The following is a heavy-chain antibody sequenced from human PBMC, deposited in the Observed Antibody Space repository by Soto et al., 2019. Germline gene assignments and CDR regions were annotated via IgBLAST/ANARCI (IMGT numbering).Heavy chain of an antibody. D-gene: IGHD6-19*01. V-gene: IGHV4-59*08. J-gene: IGHJ5*02. CDR2: IHYTGHT. CDR3: ARWAMDNSGWTVNWFDP. Sequence: SSETLSLTCTVSGDSIDNYFWGWVRQPQGKGLEWIGEIHYTGHTNYHPSLRSRIAIPLDTSKTQFSLDVASVTAADTAVYYCARWAMDNSGWTVNWFDPWGQGIQVTVSS. CDR1: GDSIDNYF.